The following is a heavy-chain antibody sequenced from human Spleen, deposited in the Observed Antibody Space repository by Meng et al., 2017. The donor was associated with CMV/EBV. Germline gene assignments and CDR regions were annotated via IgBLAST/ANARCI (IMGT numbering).Heavy chain of an antibody. CDR3: ARFLEWLLNAFDI. V-gene: IGHV3-53*01. CDR1: GFTVSSNY. D-gene: IGHD3-3*01. Sequence: GESLKISCAASGFTVSSNYMSWVRQAPGKGLEWVSVIYSGGSTYYADSVKGRFTISRDNSKNTLYLQMNSLRAEDTAVYYCARFLEWLLNAFDIWGQGTMVTVSS. CDR2: IYSGGST. J-gene: IGHJ3*02.